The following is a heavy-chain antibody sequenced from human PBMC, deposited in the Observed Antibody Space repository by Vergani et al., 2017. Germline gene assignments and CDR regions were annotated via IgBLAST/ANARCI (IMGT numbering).Heavy chain of an antibody. Sequence: EVELVQSGPEMRKPGESLKISCKGSEYSFGNYWIGWVRQMPGKGLEWRGIIYPADSDTRYSPSFQGQVTISAHKSISTAFLQWDSLKASDTALYYCARHTTYTDSWGQGTLVTVSS. CDR2: IYPADSDT. J-gene: IGHJ4*02. CDR3: ARHTTYTDS. V-gene: IGHV5-51*01. CDR1: EYSFGNYW. D-gene: IGHD1-1*01.